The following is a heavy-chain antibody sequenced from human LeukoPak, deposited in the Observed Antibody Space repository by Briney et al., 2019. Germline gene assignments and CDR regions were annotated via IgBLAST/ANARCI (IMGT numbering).Heavy chain of an antibody. CDR1: RYTFTSYY. Sequence: ASVKVSCKASRYTFTSYYMNWVRQAPGRGLEWMGITNPSGGSTNYAQKFQGRVTMTRDMSTSTVYMELSSLRSEDTAVYYCARDNGRDGYNSATDYWGQGTLVTVSS. V-gene: IGHV1-46*01. D-gene: IGHD5-24*01. CDR2: TNPSGGST. J-gene: IGHJ4*02. CDR3: ARDNGRDGYNSATDY.